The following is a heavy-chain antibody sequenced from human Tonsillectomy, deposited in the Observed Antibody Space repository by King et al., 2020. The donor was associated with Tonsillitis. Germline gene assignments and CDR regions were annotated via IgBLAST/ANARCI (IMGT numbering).Heavy chain of an antibody. J-gene: IGHJ4*02. CDR1: GFTFSSYA. V-gene: IGHV3-30-3*01. D-gene: IGHD3-9*01. Sequence: VQLVESGGGVVQPGRSLRLSCAASGFTFSSYAMHWVRQAPGKGLEWVALISYDGSNKYYADSVKGRLTISRDNSKNTLYMQMNSLRAEDTAVYYCAGDLGEDILTGSYWGQGTLVTVSS. CDR3: AGDLGEDILTGSY. CDR2: ISYDGSNK.